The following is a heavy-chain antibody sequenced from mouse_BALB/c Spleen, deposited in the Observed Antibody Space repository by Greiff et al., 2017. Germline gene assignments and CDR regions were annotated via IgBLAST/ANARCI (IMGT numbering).Heavy chain of an antibody. V-gene: IGHV7-3*02. J-gene: IGHJ4*01. CDR1: GFTFTDYY. CDR2: IRNKANGYTT. Sequence: DVHLVESGGGLVQPGGSLRLSCATSGFTFTDYYMSWVRQPPGKALEWLGFIRNKANGYTTEYSASVKGRFTISRDNSQSILYLQMNTLRAEDSATYYCAREGFLYYYAMDYWGQGTSVTVSS. CDR3: AREGFLYYYAMDY.